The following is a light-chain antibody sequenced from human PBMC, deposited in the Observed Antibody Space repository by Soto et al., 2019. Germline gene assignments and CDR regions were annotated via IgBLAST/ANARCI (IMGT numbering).Light chain of an antibody. J-gene: IGKJ1*01. CDR1: QSVTTR. V-gene: IGKV1-5*03. CDR2: EAS. CDR3: QQYNTYRT. Sequence: DIQMSQSPSALSASVGDSVTIACRASQSVTTRLAWYQQKPGKAPKLLIDEASSLQRGVSSRFRGTGSGTEFTLTISSLQPDDFATYYCQQYNTYRTFGQGTKVEIK.